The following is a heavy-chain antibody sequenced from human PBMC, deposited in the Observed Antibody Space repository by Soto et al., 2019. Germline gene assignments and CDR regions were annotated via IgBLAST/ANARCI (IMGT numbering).Heavy chain of an antibody. V-gene: IGHV4-34*01. Sequence: PSETLSLTCAVYGGSFSGYYWSWIRQPPGKGLEWIGEINHSGSTNYNPSLKSRVTISVDTSKNQFSLKLSSVTAADTAVYYCARGYSNYGMDVWGQGTTATVSS. CDR3: ARGYSNYGMDV. J-gene: IGHJ6*02. CDR2: INHSGST. D-gene: IGHD4-4*01. CDR1: GGSFSGYY.